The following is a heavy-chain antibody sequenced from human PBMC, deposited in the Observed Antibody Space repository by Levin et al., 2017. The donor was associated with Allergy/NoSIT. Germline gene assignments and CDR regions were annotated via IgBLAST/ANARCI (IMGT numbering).Heavy chain of an antibody. J-gene: IGHJ4*02. V-gene: IGHV3-33*01. CDR3: ASGSTVSLYYFDY. CDR1: GFPFSAYG. CDR2: IWYDGNHK. Sequence: GESLKISCAASGFPFSAYGMHWVRQAPDEGLEWVAVIWYDGNHKFYADSVKGRFTISRDNSKNMLYLQMDSLRVEDTAVYYCASGSTVSLYYFDYWGQGTLVSVSS. D-gene: IGHD4-17*01.